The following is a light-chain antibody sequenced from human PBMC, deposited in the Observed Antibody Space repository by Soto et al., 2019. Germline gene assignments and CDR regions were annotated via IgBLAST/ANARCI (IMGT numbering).Light chain of an antibody. Sequence: EIVMTQSPATLSVSPGERATLSCRASQTVSSNLAWYQQKPGQAPRLLIYDASNRATGIPARFSGRGSGTDFTLTISSLENEDFAVYYCKQRSNWPPINFGQGTRLEIK. V-gene: IGKV3-11*01. J-gene: IGKJ5*01. CDR3: KQRSNWPPIN. CDR1: QTVSSN. CDR2: DAS.